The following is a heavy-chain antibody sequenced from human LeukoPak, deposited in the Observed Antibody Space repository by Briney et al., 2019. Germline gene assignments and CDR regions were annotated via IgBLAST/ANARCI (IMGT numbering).Heavy chain of an antibody. J-gene: IGHJ5*02. CDR1: GGSISSGGYS. CDR2: IYHSGST. Sequence: PSETLSLTCAVSGGSISSGGYSWSWIRQPPGKGLEWIGYIYHSGSTYYNPSLKSRVTISVDRSENQFSLKLSSVTAADTAVYYCARGLHYGSGSYSWFDPWGQGTLVTVSS. D-gene: IGHD3-10*01. V-gene: IGHV4-30-2*01. CDR3: ARGLHYGSGSYSWFDP.